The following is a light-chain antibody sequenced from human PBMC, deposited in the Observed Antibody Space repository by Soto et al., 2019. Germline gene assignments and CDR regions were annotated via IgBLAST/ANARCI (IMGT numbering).Light chain of an antibody. V-gene: IGLV2-8*01. CDR3: TSYAGGNNI. CDR1: SSDVGGYNY. Sequence: QSVLTQPPSASGSPGQSVTISCTGTSSDVGGYNYVSWYQQHPGKVPKLMIYEVNKRPSGVPDRFSGSKSGNTASLTVSGLQAEHEADYYCTSYAGGNNIFGTGTKVTVL. J-gene: IGLJ1*01. CDR2: EVN.